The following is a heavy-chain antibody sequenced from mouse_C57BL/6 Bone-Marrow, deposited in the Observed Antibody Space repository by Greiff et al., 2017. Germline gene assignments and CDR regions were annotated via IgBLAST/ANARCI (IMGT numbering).Heavy chain of an antibody. D-gene: IGHD1-1*01. CDR1: GYTFTSYG. CDR2: IYPRSGNT. V-gene: IGHV1-81*01. J-gene: IGHJ1*03. CDR3: ARFRRITTVVATDWYFEV. Sequence: VQLQESGAELARPGASVKLSCKASGYTFTSYGISWVKQRTGQGLEWIGEIYPRSGNTYYNEKFKGKATLTADKSSSTAYMELRSLTSEDSAVYFCARFRRITTVVATDWYFEVWGTGTTVTVSS.